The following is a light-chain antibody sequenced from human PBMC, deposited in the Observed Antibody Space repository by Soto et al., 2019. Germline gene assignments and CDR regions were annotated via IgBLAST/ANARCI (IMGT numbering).Light chain of an antibody. Sequence: QSVLTQPASVSGSPGQSITISCTGTSSDVGGYNYVSWHQQHPGKAPKLMLYDVSNRPSGVSNRFSGSKSGNTASLTISGLQAEDEADYYCSSYTSSSTLYVFGTGTKVTVL. V-gene: IGLV2-14*01. CDR2: DVS. J-gene: IGLJ1*01. CDR3: SSYTSSSTLYV. CDR1: SSDVGGYNY.